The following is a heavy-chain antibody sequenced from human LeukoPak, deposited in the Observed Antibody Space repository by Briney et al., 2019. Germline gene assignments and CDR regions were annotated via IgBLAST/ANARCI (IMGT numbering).Heavy chain of an antibody. Sequence: GGSLRLSCAASGFTFSSYAMHWVRQAPGKGLEWVAVISYDGSNKYYADSVKGRFTISRDNSKNTLYLQMNSLRAEDTAVYYCAKDIADCTNGVCYAFDIWGQGTTVTVSS. D-gene: IGHD2-8*01. CDR3: AKDIADCTNGVCYAFDI. CDR1: GFTFSSYA. J-gene: IGHJ3*02. CDR2: ISYDGSNK. V-gene: IGHV3-30-3*01.